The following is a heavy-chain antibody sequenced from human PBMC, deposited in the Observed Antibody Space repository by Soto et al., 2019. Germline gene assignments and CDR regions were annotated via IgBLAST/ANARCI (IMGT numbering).Heavy chain of an antibody. CDR1: GYTFTGYY. D-gene: IGHD3-10*01. J-gene: IGHJ4*02. Sequence: ASVKVSCKASGYTFTGYYTHWVRQAPGQGLEWMGWINPNSGGTNYAQKLQGRVTMTRDTSISTAYMELSRLRSDDTAVYYCARAPPNYYGSGSYYYWGQGTLVTV. V-gene: IGHV1-2*02. CDR3: ARAPPNYYGSGSYYY. CDR2: INPNSGGT.